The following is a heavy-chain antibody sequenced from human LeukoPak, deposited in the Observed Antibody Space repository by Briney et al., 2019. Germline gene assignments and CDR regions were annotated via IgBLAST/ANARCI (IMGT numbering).Heavy chain of an antibody. J-gene: IGHJ4*02. CDR3: ARLPERSDLLPSYANSFDW. V-gene: IGHV4-34*01. CDR1: GGYFSGFY. Sequence: SETLSLTCAVSGGYFSGFYWNWIRQSPGKGLEWIGEINHSGSTNYNPSLKSRVTISVDTSKNQFSLKLSSVTAADTAVFFCARLPERSDLLPSYANSFDWWGQGTLVTVSS. CDR2: INHSGST. D-gene: IGHD3-9*01.